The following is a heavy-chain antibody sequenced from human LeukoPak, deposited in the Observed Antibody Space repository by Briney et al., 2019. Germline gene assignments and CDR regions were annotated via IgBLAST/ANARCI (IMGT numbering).Heavy chain of an antibody. CDR2: ISSSGSTI. D-gene: IGHD6-6*01. CDR3: SRDPGKQLVYFQH. CDR1: GFTFSSYE. Sequence: GGSLRLSCAASGFTFSSYEMNWVRQAPGKGLEGVSYISSSGSTIYYADSVKGRFTISRDNDKNSVYLKMHSQRGRDTAVYYCSRDPGKQLVYFQHWGQGTLVTVSS. J-gene: IGHJ1*01. V-gene: IGHV3-48*03.